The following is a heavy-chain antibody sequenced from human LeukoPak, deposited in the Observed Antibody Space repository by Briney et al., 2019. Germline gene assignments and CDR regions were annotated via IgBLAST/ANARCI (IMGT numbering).Heavy chain of an antibody. Sequence: GASVKVSCKASGGTFSSYAISWVRQAPGHGLEWMGRIIPILGIANYAQKFQGRVTITADKSTYTAYMELSSLRSEDTAVYYCASTSDCSTTSCSNAFDYWGQGTLVTVSS. CDR3: ASTSDCSTTSCSNAFDY. CDR1: GGTFSSYA. D-gene: IGHD2-2*01. J-gene: IGHJ4*02. V-gene: IGHV1-69*04. CDR2: IIPILGIA.